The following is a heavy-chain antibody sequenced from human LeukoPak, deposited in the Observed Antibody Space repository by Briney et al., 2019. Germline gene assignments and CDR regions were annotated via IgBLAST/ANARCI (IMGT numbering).Heavy chain of an antibody. D-gene: IGHD6-13*01. CDR3: AKRGSVGTLGHFDY. J-gene: IGHJ4*02. V-gene: IGHV3-23*01. CDR2: ISSNGAST. CDR1: GFTFTIFG. Sequence: PGGSLRLSCAASGFTFTIFGLNWVRQAPGKGLEWVSGISSNGASTYYVDSVKGRFTISRDNSKNTLFLQMNSLRAEDTAVYYCAKRGSVGTLGHFDYWGQGTLVTVSS.